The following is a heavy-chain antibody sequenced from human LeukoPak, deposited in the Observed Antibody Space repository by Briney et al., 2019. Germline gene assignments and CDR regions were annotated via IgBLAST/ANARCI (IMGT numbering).Heavy chain of an antibody. J-gene: IGHJ4*02. CDR3: ARRISLEY. Sequence: GGSLRLSCAVSGFTLRNYAMYWVRQAPGKGLEWVSAVSGHSTYYADSVKGRFTMSRDTSKSTLYLQMNSLRAEDTAVYYCARRISLEYWGQGTLVTVSS. CDR1: GFTLRNYA. V-gene: IGHV3-23*01. CDR2: VSGHST. D-gene: IGHD2-15*01.